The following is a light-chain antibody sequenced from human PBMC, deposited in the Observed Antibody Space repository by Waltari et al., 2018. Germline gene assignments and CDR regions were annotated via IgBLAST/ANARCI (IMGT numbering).Light chain of an antibody. CDR2: GGS. J-gene: IGKJ3*01. CDR1: QSLLHSNGNTY. Sequence: DIVRTQTPLSLPIPPGEQASISCRSSQSLLHSNGNTYVHWYLQKPGQSPQLLIYGGSNRASGVPDRFSGSGSGTDFTLKISKVEAEDVGVYYCVQAIAFPFTFGPGTKLDIK. CDR3: VQAIAFPFT. V-gene: IGKV2-40*01.